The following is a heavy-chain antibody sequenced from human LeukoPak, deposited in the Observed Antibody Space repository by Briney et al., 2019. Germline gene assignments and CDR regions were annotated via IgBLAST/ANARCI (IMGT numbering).Heavy chain of an antibody. V-gene: IGHV1-69*13. J-gene: IGHJ4*02. CDR2: IIPIFGTA. D-gene: IGHD3-16*01. CDR3: ARALGSLAT. CDR1: GYTFINYF. Sequence: ASVTVSCRTSGYTFINYFIHWVRQAPGQGLEWMGGIIPIFGTANYAQKFQGRVTITADESTSTAYMELSSLRSEDTAVYYCARALGSLATWGQGTLVTVSS.